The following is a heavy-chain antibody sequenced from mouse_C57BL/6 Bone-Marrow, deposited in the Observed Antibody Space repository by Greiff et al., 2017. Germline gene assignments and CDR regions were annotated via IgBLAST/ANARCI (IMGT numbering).Heavy chain of an antibody. D-gene: IGHD2-4*01. Sequence: EVKLVESGGGLVQPKGSLKLSCAASGFSFNTYAMNWVRQAPGKGLEWVARIRSKSNNYATYYADSVKDRFTISRDDSESMLYLQMNNLKTEDTAMYYCVRPRLRREDWFAYWGQGTLVTVSA. CDR1: GFSFNTYA. V-gene: IGHV10-1*01. CDR2: IRSKSNNYAT. CDR3: VRPRLRREDWFAY. J-gene: IGHJ3*01.